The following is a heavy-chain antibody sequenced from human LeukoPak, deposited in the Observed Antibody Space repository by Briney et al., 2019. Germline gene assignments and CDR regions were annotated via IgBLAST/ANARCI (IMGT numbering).Heavy chain of an antibody. Sequence: PGGSLRLSCAASGFTFNRYNMNWVRQAPGKGLEWVSNIDSSSSTIYYTDSVKGRFTISRDNARNSLYLQMNSLRAEDSAVYYCAGISSWYYMDVWGKGTTVTVSS. D-gene: IGHD6-13*01. CDR3: AGISSWYYMDV. V-gene: IGHV3-48*01. J-gene: IGHJ6*03. CDR2: IDSSSSTI. CDR1: GFTFNRYN.